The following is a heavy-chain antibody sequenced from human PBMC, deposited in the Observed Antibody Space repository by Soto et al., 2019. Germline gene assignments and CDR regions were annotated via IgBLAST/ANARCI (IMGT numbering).Heavy chain of an antibody. D-gene: IGHD2-15*01. CDR3: TKANRYCSGANCFTFDY. J-gene: IGHJ4*02. CDR1: GVTFRNYA. CDR2: FSSSGGGT. V-gene: IGHV3-23*01. Sequence: GGCLGLCCTACGVTFRNYAMSWVRQAQGKGLEWVSTFSSSGGGTYYADSVKGRFTISRDNSKNTLYLQMNSLRAEDTAVYYCTKANRYCSGANCFTFDYWGLGTLVTVSS.